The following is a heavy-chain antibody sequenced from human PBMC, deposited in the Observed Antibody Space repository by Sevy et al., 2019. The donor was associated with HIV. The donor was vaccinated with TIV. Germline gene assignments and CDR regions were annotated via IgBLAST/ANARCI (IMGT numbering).Heavy chain of an antibody. D-gene: IGHD2-2*01. J-gene: IGHJ4*02. CDR3: ARDFTGYCSSTSCPTTPFDY. Sequence: ASVQVSCKASGYTFTSYGISWVRQAPGQGLEWMGWISAYNGNTNYAQKLQGRVTMTTDTSTSTAYMELRSLRSDDTAVYYYARDFTGYCSSTSCPTTPFDYWGQGTLVTVSS. CDR2: ISAYNGNT. V-gene: IGHV1-18*01. CDR1: GYTFTSYG.